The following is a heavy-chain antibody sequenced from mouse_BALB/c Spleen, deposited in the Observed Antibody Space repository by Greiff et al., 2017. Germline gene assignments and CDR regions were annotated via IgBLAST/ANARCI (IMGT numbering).Heavy chain of an antibody. CDR1: GFNITDTY. CDR2: IDPANGNT. D-gene: IGHD2-2*01. J-gene: IGHJ2*01. V-gene: IGHV14-3*02. CDR3: ARDGYGYYFDY. Sequence: EVKLVESGAELVKPGASVKLSCTASGFNITDTYMHWVKQRPEQGLEWIGRIDPANGNTKYDPKFQGKATITADTSSNTAYLQLSSLTSEDTAVYYCARDGYGYYFDYWGQGTTLTVSS.